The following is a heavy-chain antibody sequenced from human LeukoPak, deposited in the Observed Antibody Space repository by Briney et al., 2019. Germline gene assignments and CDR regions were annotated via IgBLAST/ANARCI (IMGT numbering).Heavy chain of an antibody. D-gene: IGHD4/OR15-4a*01. CDR3: ARVTGAAFDI. CDR2: TYYRSKWYN. Sequence: SQTLSLTCAISGDSVSSKSAAWNWIRQYPSRGLEWLGRTYYRSKWYNDYAASVKSRITINPDTSKNQFSLQLNSVTPEDTAVYYCARVTGAAFDIWGQGTMVTVSS. V-gene: IGHV6-1*01. CDR1: GDSVSSKSAA. J-gene: IGHJ3*02.